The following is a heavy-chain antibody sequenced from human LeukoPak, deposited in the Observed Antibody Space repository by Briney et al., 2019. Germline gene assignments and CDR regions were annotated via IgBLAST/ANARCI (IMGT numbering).Heavy chain of an antibody. J-gene: IGHJ6*03. CDR3: ARGLIAGKEYCSGGSCYYYYMDV. V-gene: IGHV4-39*07. D-gene: IGHD2-15*01. Sequence: SETLSLTCTVSGGSISSSSYYWGWIRQPPGKGLEWIGSIYYSGSTNYNPSLKSRVTISVDTSKNQFSLKLSSVTAADTAVYYCARGLIAGKEYCSGGSCYYYYMDVWGKGTTVTVSS. CDR1: GGSISSSSYY. CDR2: IYYSGST.